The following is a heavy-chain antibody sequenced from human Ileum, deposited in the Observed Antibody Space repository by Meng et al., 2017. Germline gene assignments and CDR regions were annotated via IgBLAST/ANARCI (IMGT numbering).Heavy chain of an antibody. V-gene: IGHV3-74*01. Sequence: SGGCQMQPVGSLLLSCAASAFNFSDDWIHCVHQVPGKGLVWVTRISGDGRGTTYANSLKGPFAISRDNAQNTAYLQIHSLTGEDTAVYFWAGEGFDGTNYYLAYWGQGTLVTVSS. CDR3: AGEGFDGTNYYLAY. CDR1: AFNFSDDW. D-gene: IGHD1-7*01. J-gene: IGHJ4*02. CDR2: ISGDGRGT.